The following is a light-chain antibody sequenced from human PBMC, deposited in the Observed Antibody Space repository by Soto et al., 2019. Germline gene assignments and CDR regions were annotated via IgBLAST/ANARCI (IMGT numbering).Light chain of an antibody. Sequence: QSVLTQPPSVSGSPGQSVTISCTGTSSDVGSYNRVSWYQQPPGTAPKLMIYEVSNRPSGVPDRFSGSKSGNTASLTISGLQAXXEXXXYCSSXTXSSTWVFGGGTKVTVL. CDR2: EVS. V-gene: IGLV2-18*02. J-gene: IGLJ3*02. CDR3: SSXTXSSTWV. CDR1: SSDVGSYNR.